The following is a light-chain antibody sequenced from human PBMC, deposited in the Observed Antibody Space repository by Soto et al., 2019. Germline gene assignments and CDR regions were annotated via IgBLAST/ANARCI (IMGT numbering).Light chain of an antibody. CDR2: GAS. CDR1: QSFSSEY. CDR3: QQYGSSAFT. V-gene: IGKV3-20*01. J-gene: IGKJ3*01. Sequence: EIVWTQSPGTLSLSPGERATLSCRASQSFSSEYLAWYQQKPGQAPRLLIYGASSRATGIPDRFSGSGSGTDFTLTISRLEPEDFAVYYCQQYGSSAFTFGPGTKVEIK.